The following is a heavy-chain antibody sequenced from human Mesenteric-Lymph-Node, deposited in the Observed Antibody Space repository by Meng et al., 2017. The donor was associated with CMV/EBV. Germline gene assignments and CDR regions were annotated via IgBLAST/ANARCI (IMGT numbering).Heavy chain of an antibody. CDR3: ARDGPTSGFDP. V-gene: IGHV4-31*03. CDR2: IYYSGST. Sequence: CTVSSGSISSGAYYWSWLRQHPGKGLEWIGYIYYSGSTYYNPSLKSRLTISVDTSKNQFSLKLNSVTAADTAVYYCARDGPTSGFDPWGQGTLVTVSS. CDR1: SGSISSGAYY. J-gene: IGHJ5*02. D-gene: IGHD3-3*01.